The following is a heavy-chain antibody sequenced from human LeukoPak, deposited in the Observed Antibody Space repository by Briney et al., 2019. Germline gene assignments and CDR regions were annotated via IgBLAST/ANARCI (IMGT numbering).Heavy chain of an antibody. D-gene: IGHD4-11*01. Sequence: TLSLTCSVSGDSITSADYYWSWIRQHPGKGLEWIAYISYSGVTYYNPSLHSRVAMSLDTSKNQFSLKLSSVTAADTAVYFCARATVEVTRFFDYWGQGILVTVSS. CDR2: ISYSGVT. J-gene: IGHJ4*02. CDR3: ARATVEVTRFFDY. CDR1: GDSITSADYY. V-gene: IGHV4-31*03.